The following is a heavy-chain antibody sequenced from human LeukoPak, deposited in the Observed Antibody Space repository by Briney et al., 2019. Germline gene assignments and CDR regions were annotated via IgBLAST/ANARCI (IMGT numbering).Heavy chain of an antibody. CDR1: GYTFTCYY. Sequence: ASVKVSCKASGYTFTCYYMHWVRQAPGQGLEWMGWINPNSGGTNYAQKFQGRVTMTRDTSISTAYMELGRLRSDDTAVYYCARDGGSYCSSTSCYGDYYYGMDVWGQGTTVTVSS. CDR3: ARDGGSYCSSTSCYGDYYYGMDV. V-gene: IGHV1-2*02. J-gene: IGHJ6*02. CDR2: INPNSGGT. D-gene: IGHD2-2*01.